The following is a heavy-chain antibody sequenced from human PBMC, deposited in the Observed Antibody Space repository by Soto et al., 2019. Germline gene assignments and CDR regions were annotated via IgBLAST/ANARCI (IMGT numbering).Heavy chain of an antibody. CDR2: FYNGAST. J-gene: IGHJ6*03. CDR3: AADYYFYVDL. CDR1: GFIVSTKY. Sequence: EVQLVESGGALVQPGGSLRLSCAVSGFIVSTKYMSWVRQAPGKGLEWVAVFYNGASTNYADYVEGRFSISGDNSKNTLFLQMNNLRADDTAVYYCAADYYFYVDLWGKGTTVTVSS. V-gene: IGHV3-66*01.